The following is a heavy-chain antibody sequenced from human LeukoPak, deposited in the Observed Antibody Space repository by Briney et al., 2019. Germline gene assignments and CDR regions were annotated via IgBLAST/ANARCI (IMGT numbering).Heavy chain of an antibody. J-gene: IGHJ4*02. D-gene: IGHD3-10*01. CDR2: IFRGGST. CDR3: ARCASRGRGSTHLEY. V-gene: IGHV4-38-2*01. CDR1: GYSISIAYF. Sequence: SETLSLTCAVSGYSISIAYFWCWIRQPPGRGLEWIGRIFRGGSTSYNPSLNSRLTMSMDTSNNQISLQFTSVTAADTAVYYCARCASRGRGSTHLEYRGQGILVTISS.